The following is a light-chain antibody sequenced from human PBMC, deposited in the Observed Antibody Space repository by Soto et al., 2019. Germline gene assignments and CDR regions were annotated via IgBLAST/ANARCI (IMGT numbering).Light chain of an antibody. CDR1: SSDVGYYKY. J-gene: IGLJ3*02. V-gene: IGLV2-8*01. CDR3: SPDRGGRM. Sequence: QSVLTQPPSASGSLGQSVTISCTGISSDVGYYKYVSWYQQHPGKAPKLIIFEVNKRPSGVPDRFSGSMSGNTASLTVSGLQAEDEADYYCSPDRGGRMFGGGTKLTVL. CDR2: EVN.